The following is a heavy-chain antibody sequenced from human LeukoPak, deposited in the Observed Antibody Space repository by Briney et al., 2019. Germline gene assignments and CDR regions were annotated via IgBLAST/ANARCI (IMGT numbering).Heavy chain of an antibody. CDR2: ISSSSSSYI. J-gene: IGHJ5*02. V-gene: IGHV3-21*01. CDR1: GFTFSSYS. D-gene: IGHD2-2*01. CDR3: AVDIVVVPAAMGGSWFDP. Sequence: GGSLRLSCAASGFTFSSYSMNWVRQAPGKGLEWVSSISSSSSSYIYYADSVKGRFTISRDNAKNSLYLQMNSLRAEDTAVYYCAVDIVVVPAAMGGSWFDPWGQGTLVTVSS.